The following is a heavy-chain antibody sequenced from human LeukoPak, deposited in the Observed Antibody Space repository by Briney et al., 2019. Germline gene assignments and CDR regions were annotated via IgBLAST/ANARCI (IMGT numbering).Heavy chain of an antibody. D-gene: IGHD1-26*01. CDR1: GFTVSRNH. Sequence: GGSVRLSCAASGFTVSRNHMSWLPHAPGKGLVGVSSITSSSSYIYYADSVKGRFTISRDNAKSSLYLQMNSLRDEDTAVYYCARDPYSGNYGDYYYYMDVWGKGTTVTISS. J-gene: IGHJ6*03. CDR3: ARDPYSGNYGDYYYYMDV. CDR2: ITSSSSYI. V-gene: IGHV3-21*01.